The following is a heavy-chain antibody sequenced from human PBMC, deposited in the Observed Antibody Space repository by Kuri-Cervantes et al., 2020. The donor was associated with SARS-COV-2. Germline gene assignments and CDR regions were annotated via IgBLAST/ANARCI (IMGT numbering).Heavy chain of an antibody. Sequence: GESLKISCAASGFTFSSYGMHWVRQAPGKGLEWVAFIRYDGSNKYYADSVKGRFTISRDNSKNTLYLQMNSLRAEDTAVYYCARVKDSSSSYFDYWGQGTLVTVSS. J-gene: IGHJ4*02. CDR2: IRYDGSNK. CDR3: ARVKDSSSSYFDY. D-gene: IGHD6-6*01. CDR1: GFTFSSYG. V-gene: IGHV3-30*02.